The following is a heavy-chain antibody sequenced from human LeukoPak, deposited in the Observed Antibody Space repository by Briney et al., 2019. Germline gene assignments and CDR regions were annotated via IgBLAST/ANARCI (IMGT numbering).Heavy chain of an antibody. V-gene: IGHV3-23*01. Sequence: GGSLRLSCVASGFTFSSYAMSWVRQAPGKGLEWVSAISGSDDRTHYADSVKGRFTISRDNSKNTLYLQMNSLRAEDTAVYYCAKDRVDRSGWYANWGQGILVTVSS. J-gene: IGHJ4*02. CDR3: AKDRVDRSGWYAN. D-gene: IGHD6-19*01. CDR2: ISGSDDRT. CDR1: GFTFSSYA.